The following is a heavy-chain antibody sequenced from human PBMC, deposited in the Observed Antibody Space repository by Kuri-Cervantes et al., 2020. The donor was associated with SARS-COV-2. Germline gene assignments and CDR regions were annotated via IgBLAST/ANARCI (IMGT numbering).Heavy chain of an antibody. J-gene: IGHJ4*02. CDR2: IYYSGST. Sequence: LRLSCTVSGGSISSGGYYWSWIRQHPGKGLEWIGYIYYSGSTYYNPSLKSRVTISVDTSKNQFSLKLSSVTAADTAVYYCARYGDQTRWGFDYWGQGTLVTVSS. V-gene: IGHV4-31*03. CDR1: GGSISSGGYY. D-gene: IGHD4-17*01. CDR3: ARYGDQTRWGFDY.